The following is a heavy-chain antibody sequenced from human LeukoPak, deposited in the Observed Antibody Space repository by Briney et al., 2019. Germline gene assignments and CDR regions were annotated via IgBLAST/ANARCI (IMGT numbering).Heavy chain of an antibody. CDR2: IYYSGST. Sequence: SETLSLTCTVSGGSISSSSYYWSWIRQPPGKGLEWIGYIYYSGSTNYNPSLKSRVTISVDTSKNQFSLKLSSVTAADTAVYYCARAMAAPTPAHFDYWGQGTLVTVSS. CDR1: GGSISSSSYY. V-gene: IGHV4-61*01. J-gene: IGHJ4*02. CDR3: ARAMAAPTPAHFDY. D-gene: IGHD5-24*01.